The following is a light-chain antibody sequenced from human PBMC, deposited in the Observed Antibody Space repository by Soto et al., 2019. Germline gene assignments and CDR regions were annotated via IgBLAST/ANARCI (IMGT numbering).Light chain of an antibody. Sequence: SYDLTQPPSVSVSPGQTARITCSGDALPTRFAHWYKQKAGHAPVQVIYEDNKRPSGIPERFSGSSSGTVATLVISEAQVEDEGDYYCFSPDKSGNLGVFGPGTKSPS. CDR2: EDN. CDR1: ALPTRF. J-gene: IGLJ1*01. CDR3: FSPDKSGNLGV. V-gene: IGLV3-10*01.